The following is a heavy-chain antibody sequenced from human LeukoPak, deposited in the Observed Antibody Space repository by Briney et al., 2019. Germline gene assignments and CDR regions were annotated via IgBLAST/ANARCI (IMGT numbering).Heavy chain of an antibody. Sequence: GGSLRLSCAASGFTFDDYAMHWVRQAPGKGLEWVSGISWNSGSIGYADSVKGRFTISRDNAKNSLYLQMNSLRAEDTAVYYCARGQLYYWGQGTLVTVSS. D-gene: IGHD1-1*01. V-gene: IGHV3-9*01. CDR2: ISWNSGSI. J-gene: IGHJ4*02. CDR1: GFTFDDYA. CDR3: ARGQLYY.